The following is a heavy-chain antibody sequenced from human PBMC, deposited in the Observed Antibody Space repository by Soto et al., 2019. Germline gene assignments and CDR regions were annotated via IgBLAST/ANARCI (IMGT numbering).Heavy chain of an antibody. J-gene: IGHJ5*02. CDR2: INHSGST. V-gene: IGHV4-61*01. D-gene: IGHD3-10*01. CDR3: ARDTGNWFDP. Sequence: SETLSLTCTVSGGSVSSGSYYWSWIRQPPGKGLEWIGEINHSGSTNYNPSLKSRVTISVDTSKNQFSLKLSSVTAADTAVYYCARDTGNWFDPWGQGTLVTVSS. CDR1: GGSVSSGSYY.